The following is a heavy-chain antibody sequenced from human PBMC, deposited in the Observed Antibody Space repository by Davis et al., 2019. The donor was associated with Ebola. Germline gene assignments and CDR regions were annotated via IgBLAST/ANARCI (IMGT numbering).Heavy chain of an antibody. J-gene: IGHJ4*02. V-gene: IGHV3-7*01. D-gene: IGHD3-22*01. CDR3: ARGRALVVDTDYFDY. CDR1: GFTLSSYW. Sequence: GESLKISCAASGFTLSSYWMSWVRQAPGKGLEWVANIKQDGSEKYYVDSVKGRFTISRDNAKNSLYLQMNSLRAEDTAVYYCARGRALVVDTDYFDYWGQGTLVTVSS. CDR2: IKQDGSEK.